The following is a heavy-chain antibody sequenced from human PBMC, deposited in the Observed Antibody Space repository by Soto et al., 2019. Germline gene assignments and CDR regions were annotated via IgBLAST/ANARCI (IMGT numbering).Heavy chain of an antibody. D-gene: IGHD6-19*01. CDR2: ISGRGGST. CDR1: GITFSSYT. V-gene: IGHV3-23*01. Sequence: VQMLESGGGLVQPGGSLRLSCAASGITFSSYTISWVRQAPGKGLEWVSGISGRGGSTYYADSVKGRFTISRDNSKNTLYLQMDSLRDEDAAVYYCAKTPSSGWFYFDYWGQGTLVTVSS. CDR3: AKTPSSGWFYFDY. J-gene: IGHJ4*02.